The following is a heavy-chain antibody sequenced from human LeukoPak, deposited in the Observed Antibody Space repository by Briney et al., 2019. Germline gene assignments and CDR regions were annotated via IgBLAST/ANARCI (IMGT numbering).Heavy chain of an antibody. CDR3: AGIDEDTDKRDAFDI. J-gene: IGHJ3*02. V-gene: IGHV1-18*01. D-gene: IGHD5-24*01. CDR1: GYTFTNYG. CDR2: ISAYNGNT. Sequence: GASVKVSCKASGYTFTNYGISWVRQAPGQGLEWMGWISAYNGNTNYAQKLQGRVTMTTDTSTSTAYMELSRLRSDDTAVYYCAGIDEDTDKRDAFDIWGQGTMVTVSS.